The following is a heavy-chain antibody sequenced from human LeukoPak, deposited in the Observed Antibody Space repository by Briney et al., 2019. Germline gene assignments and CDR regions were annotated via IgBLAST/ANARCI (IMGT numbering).Heavy chain of an antibody. CDR1: GYTFTSYY. CDR3: ARGRVPYYYDSSAFDP. J-gene: IGHJ5*02. V-gene: IGHV1-2*02. D-gene: IGHD3-22*01. Sequence: ASVKVSCKASGYTFTSYYMHWVRQAPGQGLEWMGWINPNSGGTNYAQKFQGRVTMTRDTSISTAYMELSRLRSDDTAVYYCARGRVPYYYDSSAFDPWGQGTLVTVSS. CDR2: INPNSGGT.